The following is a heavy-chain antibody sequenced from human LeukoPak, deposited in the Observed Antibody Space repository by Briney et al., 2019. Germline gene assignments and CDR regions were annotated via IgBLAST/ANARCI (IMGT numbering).Heavy chain of an antibody. V-gene: IGHV1-18*01. CDR3: ARDFGGGDYGDYIHFDY. J-gene: IGHJ4*02. Sequence: EASVKVSCKASGYTFTSYGISWVRQAPGQGLEWMGWISAYNGNTNYAQRLQGRVTMTTDTSTSTAYMELRSLRSDDTAVYYCARDFGGGDYGDYIHFDYWGQGTLVTVSS. CDR1: GYTFTSYG. D-gene: IGHD4-17*01. CDR2: ISAYNGNT.